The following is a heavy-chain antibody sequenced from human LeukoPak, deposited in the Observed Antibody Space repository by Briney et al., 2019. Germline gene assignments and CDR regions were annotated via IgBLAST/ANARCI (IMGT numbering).Heavy chain of an antibody. V-gene: IGHV3-20*04. CDR3: ARARRPQYYYDSSGYYYYFDY. CDR2: INWNGGST. Sequence: GGSLRLSCAASGFTFDDYGMSWVRQAPGKGLEWVSGINWNGGSTGYADSVKGRFTISRDNAKNSLYLQMYSLRAEDTALYYCARARRPQYYYDSSGYYYYFDYWGQGTLVTVSS. CDR1: GFTFDDYG. D-gene: IGHD3-22*01. J-gene: IGHJ4*02.